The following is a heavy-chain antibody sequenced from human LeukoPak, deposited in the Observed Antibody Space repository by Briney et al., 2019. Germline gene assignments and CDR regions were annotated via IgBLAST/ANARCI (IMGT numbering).Heavy chain of an antibody. Sequence: SETLSLTCAVYGGSFSGYYWSWIRQPPGKGLEWIGEINHSGSTDYNPSLKSRVTISVDTSKNQFSLKLSSVTAADTAVYYCARIGWYSSGWYPYGMDVWGQGTTVTVSS. CDR3: ARIGWYSSGWYPYGMDV. D-gene: IGHD6-19*01. V-gene: IGHV4-34*01. J-gene: IGHJ6*02. CDR1: GGSFSGYY. CDR2: INHSGST.